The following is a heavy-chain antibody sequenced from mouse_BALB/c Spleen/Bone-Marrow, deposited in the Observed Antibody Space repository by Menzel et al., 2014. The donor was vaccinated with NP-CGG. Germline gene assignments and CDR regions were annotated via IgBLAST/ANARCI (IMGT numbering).Heavy chain of an antibody. V-gene: IGHV1-77*01. Sequence: QVQLQQSGAELARPGASVKLSCTASGYTFTDYYINWMKQRTGQGLEWIGEIYPGSDNTYYNEKFKGKATLTADKSSSTTYMQLSSLTSEDSAVYFCARTTTATSYWGQGTLVTVSA. CDR1: GYTFTDYY. CDR2: IYPGSDNT. D-gene: IGHD1-2*01. J-gene: IGHJ3*01. CDR3: ARTTTATSY.